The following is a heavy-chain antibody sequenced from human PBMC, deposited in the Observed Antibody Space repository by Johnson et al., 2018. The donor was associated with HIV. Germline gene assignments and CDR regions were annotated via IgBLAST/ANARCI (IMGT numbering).Heavy chain of an antibody. J-gene: IGHJ3*02. CDR1: GFTFSSYA. CDR2: ISGSGGST. CDR3: TRDLRTRAFDI. V-gene: IGHV3-23*04. D-gene: IGHD1-1*01. Sequence: VQLVESGGGVVQPGGSLRLSCAASGFTFSSYAMSWVRQAPGKGLEWVSAISGSGGSTYYADSVKGRFTISRDNSKNTLFLQMNSLIVGDTAVYFCTRDLRTRAFDIWGQGTMVTVSS.